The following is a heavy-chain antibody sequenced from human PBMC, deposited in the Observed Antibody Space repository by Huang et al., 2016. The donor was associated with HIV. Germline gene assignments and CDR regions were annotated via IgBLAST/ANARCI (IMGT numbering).Heavy chain of an antibody. D-gene: IGHD3-22*01. Sequence: QVHLQESGPGLVKPSQTLSLTCTVYGGSISSGGYYWTWIRQPPGKGLEWMWYIYYSGSTYYNPSLKSRVTISVDTSKNQFSLKVTSMTAADTAVYYCGRFSYYSDSTISQYLQLWGQGALVTVSS. CDR2: IYYSGST. J-gene: IGHJ1*01. CDR3: GRFSYYSDSTISQYLQL. V-gene: IGHV4-30-4*08. CDR1: GGSISSGGYY.